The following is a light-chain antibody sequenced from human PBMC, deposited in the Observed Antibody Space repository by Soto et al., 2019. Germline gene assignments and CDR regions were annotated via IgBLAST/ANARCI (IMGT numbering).Light chain of an antibody. CDR1: QSISSY. CDR3: QQRYSTLL. Sequence: DIQMTQSPSSLSASVGDRVTITCRASQSISSYLNWYQQKPGKAPKLLIYAASSLQSGVPSRFNGSGTRTDFTLTISSLQPEDFATYYCQQRYSTLLFGQGTRLEIK. J-gene: IGKJ5*01. CDR2: AAS. V-gene: IGKV1-39*01.